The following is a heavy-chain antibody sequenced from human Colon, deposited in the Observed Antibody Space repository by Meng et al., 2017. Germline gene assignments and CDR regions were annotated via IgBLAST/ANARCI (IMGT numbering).Heavy chain of an antibody. CDR2: IIPLTGTT. Sequence: QMQLVQDGAEVKKSGSSVKVSCKASGGTFTTYTYTWIRQAPGQGLEWVGGIIPLTGTTKSTQRFQGRLTITADKTTNTVYMDLTSLRSDDTAVYFCARGAVDFDYWGQGTLVTVSS. D-gene: IGHD2-15*01. CDR1: GGTFTTYT. CDR3: ARGAVDFDY. J-gene: IGHJ4*02. V-gene: IGHV1-69*06.